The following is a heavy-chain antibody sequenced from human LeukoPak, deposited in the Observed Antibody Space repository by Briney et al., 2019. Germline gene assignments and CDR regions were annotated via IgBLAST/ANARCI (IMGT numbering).Heavy chain of an antibody. J-gene: IGHJ5*02. CDR3: ARVPYCSGGSCYSASNWFDP. V-gene: IGHV1-2*02. D-gene: IGHD2-15*01. Sequence: ASAKVSCKASGYTFTGYYMHWVRQAPGQGLEWMGWINPNSGGTNYAQKFQGRVTMTRDTSISTAYMELSRLRSDDTAVYYCARVPYCSGGSCYSASNWFDPWGQGTLVTVSS. CDR2: INPNSGGT. CDR1: GYTFTGYY.